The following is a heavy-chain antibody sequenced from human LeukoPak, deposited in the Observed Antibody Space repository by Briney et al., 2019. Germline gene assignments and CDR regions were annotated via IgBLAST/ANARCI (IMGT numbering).Heavy chain of an antibody. Sequence: PGGSLRLFCAASRFTFSSYAMSWVRQAPGKGLEWVSAISGSGGSTYYADSVKGRFTISRDNSKNTLYLQINSLRAEDTAVYYCAKGGLLVASFDYWGQGTLVTVSS. D-gene: IGHD5-12*01. CDR1: RFTFSSYA. V-gene: IGHV3-23*01. J-gene: IGHJ4*02. CDR3: AKGGLLVASFDY. CDR2: ISGSGGST.